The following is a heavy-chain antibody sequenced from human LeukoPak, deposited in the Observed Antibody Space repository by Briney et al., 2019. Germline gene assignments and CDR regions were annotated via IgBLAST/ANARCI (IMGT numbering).Heavy chain of an antibody. CDR3: ASGADIVVVPAAGFDP. D-gene: IGHD2-2*01. Sequence: GGSLRLSCAASGFTFSDYYMGWIRQAPGKGLEWVSYISSSGSTIYYADSVKGRFTISRDNAKNSLYLQMNSLRAEDTAVYYCASGADIVVVPAAGFDPWGQGTLVTVSS. V-gene: IGHV3-11*01. J-gene: IGHJ5*02. CDR2: ISSSGSTI. CDR1: GFTFSDYY.